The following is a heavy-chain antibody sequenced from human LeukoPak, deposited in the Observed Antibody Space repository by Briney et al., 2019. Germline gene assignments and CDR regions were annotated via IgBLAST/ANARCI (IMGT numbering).Heavy chain of an antibody. CDR2: FDPEDGET. CDR3: AVLLITIFPAAENWFDP. CDR1: GYTLTELS. J-gene: IGHJ5*02. D-gene: IGHD3-3*01. Sequence: ASVKVSCKVSGYTLTELSMHWVRQAPGKGLEWMGGFDPEDGETIYAQKFQGRVTMTEDTSTDTAYIELSSLRSEDTAVYYCAVLLITIFPAAENWFDPWGQGTLVTVSS. V-gene: IGHV1-24*01.